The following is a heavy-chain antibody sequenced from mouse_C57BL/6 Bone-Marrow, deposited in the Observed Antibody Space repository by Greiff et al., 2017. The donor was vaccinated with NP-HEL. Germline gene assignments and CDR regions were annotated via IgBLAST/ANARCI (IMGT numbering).Heavy chain of an antibody. J-gene: IGHJ3*01. V-gene: IGHV3-6*01. CDR2: ISYDGSN. Sequence: EVKLMESGPGLVKPSQSLSLTCSVTGYSIISGYYWNWIRQFPGNKLEWMAYISYDGSNNYNPSLTNQISITPDISHNPVFLKLIYGTTEDTATYYCAREGGYCGIPFAYGGQGILVTVSA. D-gene: IGHD1-1*01. CDR1: GYSIISGYY. CDR3: AREGGYCGIPFAY.